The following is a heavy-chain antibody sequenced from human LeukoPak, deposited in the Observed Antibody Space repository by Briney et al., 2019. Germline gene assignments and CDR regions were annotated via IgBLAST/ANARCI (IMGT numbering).Heavy chain of an antibody. J-gene: IGHJ6*02. CDR2: IYSGGST. V-gene: IGHV3-66*01. CDR1: GFTVSSNY. Sequence: GGSLRLSCAASGFTVSSNYMSWVRQAPGKGLEWVSVIYSGGSTYYADSVKGRFTIYRDNSKNTLYLQMNSLRAEDTAVYYCARAAQSVYGSGFYYYYGMDVWGQGTTVTVSS. D-gene: IGHD2-15*01. CDR3: ARAAQSVYGSGFYYYYGMDV.